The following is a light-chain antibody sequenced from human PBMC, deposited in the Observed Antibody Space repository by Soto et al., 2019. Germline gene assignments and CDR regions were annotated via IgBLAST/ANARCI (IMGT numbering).Light chain of an antibody. CDR2: GTS. V-gene: IGKV3-15*01. CDR1: QSVYSN. Sequence: EIVMTQSPATLSVSPGERATLSCRASQSVYSNLAWYQQKPGQAPRLLIYGTSTRATGIPARFSGSGSGTEFSLTISSLQSEDFAVYYCQQYNNWPLTFGGGTTMEIK. CDR3: QQYNNWPLT. J-gene: IGKJ4*01.